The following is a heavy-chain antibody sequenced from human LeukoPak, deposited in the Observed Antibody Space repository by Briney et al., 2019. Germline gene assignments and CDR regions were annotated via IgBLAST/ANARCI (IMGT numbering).Heavy chain of an antibody. CDR3: ARGLIAAARFVSPTSSDAFDI. CDR1: GFTFGSYA. D-gene: IGHD6-13*01. CDR2: ISYDGSNK. V-gene: IGHV3-30-3*01. J-gene: IGHJ3*02. Sequence: GGSLRLSCAASGFTFGSYAMHWVRQAPGKGLEWVAVISYDGSNKYYADSVKGRFTISRDNSKNTLYLQMNSLRAEDTAVYYCARGLIAAARFVSPTSSDAFDIWGQGTMVTVSS.